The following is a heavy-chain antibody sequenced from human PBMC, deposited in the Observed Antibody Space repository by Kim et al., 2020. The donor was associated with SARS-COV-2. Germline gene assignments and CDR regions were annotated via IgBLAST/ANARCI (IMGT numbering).Heavy chain of an antibody. V-gene: IGHV3-23*01. CDR3: AKDPRIEYDYVWGSYRVRLGYYFDY. CDR2: ISGSGGST. Sequence: GGSLRLSCAASGFTFSSYAMSWVRQAPGKGLEWVSAISGSGGSTYYADSVKGRFTISRDNSKNTLYLQMNSLRAEDTAVYYCAKDPRIEYDYVWGSYRVRLGYYFDYCGQGPLVTVSS. CDR1: GFTFSSYA. D-gene: IGHD3-16*01. J-gene: IGHJ4*02.